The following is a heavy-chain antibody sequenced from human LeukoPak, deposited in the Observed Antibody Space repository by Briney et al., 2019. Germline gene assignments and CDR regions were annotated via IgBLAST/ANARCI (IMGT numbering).Heavy chain of an antibody. CDR3: ARNLPGKTDFDS. V-gene: IGHV1-3*01. Sequence: ASVKVSCKASGYRFTTYAMHWVRQAPGQRLEWMGWINAGDGDTKYSQKFQGRLTITTDTSASTAYMELSSLRSEDTAVYYCARNLPGKTDFDSWGQGTLVTVSS. J-gene: IGHJ4*02. CDR2: INAGDGDT. D-gene: IGHD4-23*01. CDR1: GYRFTTYA.